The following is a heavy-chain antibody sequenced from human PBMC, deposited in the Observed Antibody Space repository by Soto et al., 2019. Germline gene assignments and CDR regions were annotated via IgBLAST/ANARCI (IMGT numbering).Heavy chain of an antibody. J-gene: IGHJ4*02. CDR1: AGTLNNYS. CDR2: ILPVSAPP. Sequence: ASVNVSCKSSAGTLNNYSMNWVRQAPGQGLEWVGGILPVSAPPDYAQKFQGRVSITADHSTGTVYMELSRLKSDDTAVYFCATDSNYDVSNSFWGQGTLVTVSS. CDR3: ATDSNYDVSNSF. V-gene: IGHV1-69*13. D-gene: IGHD3-3*01.